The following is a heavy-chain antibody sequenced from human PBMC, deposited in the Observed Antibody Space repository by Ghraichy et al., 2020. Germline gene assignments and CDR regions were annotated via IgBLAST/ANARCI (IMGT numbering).Heavy chain of an antibody. CDR3: ARDPGYCSGGRCYLEQFDC. CDR1: GFTFSSFS. V-gene: IGHV3-21*01. D-gene: IGHD2-15*01. CDR2: ICSASSYI. Sequence: GGSLRLSCAASGFTFSSFSMNWVRQAPGRGLEWVSSICSASSYIYYAESVQGRFTISRDNAKDSLYLQMNSLRAEDTAVYYCARDPGYCSGGRCYLEQFDCWGQGTLVTVSS. J-gene: IGHJ4*02.